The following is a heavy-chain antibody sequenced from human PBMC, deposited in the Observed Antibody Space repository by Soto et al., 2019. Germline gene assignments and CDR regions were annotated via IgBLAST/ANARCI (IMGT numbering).Heavy chain of an antibody. D-gene: IGHD3-22*01. CDR3: ARVRGDSSGSYYFDY. Sequence: QVHLVESGGGLVKPRGSLRLSCAASGFSLSDYYISWIRQAPGEGLEWVSYISSSGSGVHYADSVKGRFTISKDNAKNSLYLQMNSLRAEDTAVYYCARVRGDSSGSYYFDYWGQGTLVTVSS. V-gene: IGHV3-11*01. CDR2: ISSSGSGV. J-gene: IGHJ4*02. CDR1: GFSLSDYY.